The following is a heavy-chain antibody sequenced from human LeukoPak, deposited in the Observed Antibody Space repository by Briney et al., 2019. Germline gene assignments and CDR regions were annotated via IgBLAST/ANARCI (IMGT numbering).Heavy chain of an antibody. CDR3: TTDRWYSSSS. V-gene: IGHV3-30*04. CDR2: ILYDGSNK. CDR1: GFTFSNYA. D-gene: IGHD6-13*01. J-gene: IGHJ6*04. Sequence: GGSLRLSCAASGFTFSNYAMHWVRQAPGKGLEWVAVILYDGSNKYYADSVKGRFTISRDNSKNTLYLQMNSLRAEDTAVYYCTTDRWYSSSSWGKGTTVTISS.